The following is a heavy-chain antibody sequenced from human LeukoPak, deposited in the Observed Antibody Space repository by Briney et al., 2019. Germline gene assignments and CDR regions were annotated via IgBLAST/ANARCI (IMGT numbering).Heavy chain of an antibody. J-gene: IGHJ5*02. D-gene: IGHD5-24*01. CDR1: GGTFSSYA. V-gene: IGHV1-69*01. CDR3: ARDWVGDGYHHWFDP. Sequence: GSSVKVSCKASGGTFSSYAISWVRQAPGQGLEWMGGIIPIFGTANYAQKFQGRVTITADESTSTAYMELSSLRSEDTAVYYCARDWVGDGYHHWFDPWGQGTLVTVSS. CDR2: IIPIFGTA.